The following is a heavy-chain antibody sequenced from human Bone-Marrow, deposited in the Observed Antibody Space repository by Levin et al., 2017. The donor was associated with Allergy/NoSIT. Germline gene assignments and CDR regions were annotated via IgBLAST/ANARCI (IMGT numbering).Heavy chain of an antibody. Sequence: VASVKVSCKASGYTFTGYYMHWVRQAPGQGLEWMGRINPNSGGTNYAQKFQGRVTMTRDTSISTAYMELSRLRSDDTAVYYCARWVGSSGCFDYWGQGTLVTVSS. CDR3: ARWVGSSGCFDY. J-gene: IGHJ4*02. D-gene: IGHD6-19*01. V-gene: IGHV1-2*06. CDR1: GYTFTGYY. CDR2: INPNSGGT.